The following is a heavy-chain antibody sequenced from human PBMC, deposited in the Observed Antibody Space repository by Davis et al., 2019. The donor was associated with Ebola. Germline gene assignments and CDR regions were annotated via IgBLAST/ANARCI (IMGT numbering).Heavy chain of an antibody. J-gene: IGHJ5*02. V-gene: IGHV3-7*01. CDR3: AKDSGWQMSP. D-gene: IGHD6-19*01. CDR2: IKYDGSDK. CDR1: GFTFGDYW. Sequence: GESLKISCAASGFTFGDYWMTWVRQAPGKELEWVGKIKYDGSDKYYVDSVKGRFTIPRDNAKNSLYLQMNSLTVEDTAIYYCAKDSGWQMSPWGQGTLVIVSS.